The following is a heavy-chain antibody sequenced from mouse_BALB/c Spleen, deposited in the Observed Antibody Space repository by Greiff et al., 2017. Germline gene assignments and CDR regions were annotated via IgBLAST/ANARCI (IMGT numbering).Heavy chain of an antibody. CDR2: IWAGGST. Sequence: VMLVESGPGLVAPSQSLSITCTVSGFSLTSYGVHWVRQPPGKGLEWLGVIWAGGSTNYNSALMSRLSISKDNSKSQVFLKMNSLQTDDTAMYYCARVYGNYWYFDVWGAGTTVTVSS. D-gene: IGHD2-1*01. CDR1: GFSLTSYG. CDR3: ARVYGNYWYFDV. V-gene: IGHV2-9*02. J-gene: IGHJ1*01.